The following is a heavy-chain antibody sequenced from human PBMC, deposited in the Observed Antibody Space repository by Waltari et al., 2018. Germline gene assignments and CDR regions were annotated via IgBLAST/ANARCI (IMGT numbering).Heavy chain of an antibody. D-gene: IGHD4-4*01. CDR3: AREGSHLTTVNDY. J-gene: IGHJ4*02. CDR1: GYTFTAYY. V-gene: IGHV1-2*02. Sequence: QEHLVQSGAEVKKPGASVRVSCKASGYTFTAYYIHWVRQAPGQGLEWMGWINPRSGETKYAQKFHGRVTMTRDTSINTAYMDLSSLLFDDTAVYYCAREGSHLTTVNDYWGQGTLVIVSS. CDR2: INPRSGET.